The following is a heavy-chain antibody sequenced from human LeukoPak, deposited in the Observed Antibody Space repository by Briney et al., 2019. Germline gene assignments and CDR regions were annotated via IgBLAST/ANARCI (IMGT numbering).Heavy chain of an antibody. J-gene: IGHJ4*02. CDR3: ARDLVGSGLFAY. CDR1: GFTVSSNY. D-gene: IGHD6-19*01. Sequence: GGSLRLSCAASGFTVSSNYMSWVRQAPGKGLEWVSVIYSGGSTYYADSVKGRFTISRDNSKNTLYLQMNSLRAEDTAVYYCARDLVGSGLFAYWGQGTLLTVSS. V-gene: IGHV3-53*01. CDR2: IYSGGST.